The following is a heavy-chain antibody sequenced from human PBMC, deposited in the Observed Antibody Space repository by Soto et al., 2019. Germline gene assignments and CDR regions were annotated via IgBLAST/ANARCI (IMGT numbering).Heavy chain of an antibody. D-gene: IGHD3-16*01. CDR3: ARDGMITVTNWFDP. V-gene: IGHV1-18*04. CDR2: ISAYNGNT. Sequence: ASVKVSCKASGYTFTSYGISWVRQAPGQGLEWMGWISAYNGNTNYAQKLQGRVTMTTXTXXXXAXMXLXXXXSDXTAVYYCARDGMITVTNWFDPWGQGTLVTVSS. J-gene: IGHJ5*02. CDR1: GYTFTSYG.